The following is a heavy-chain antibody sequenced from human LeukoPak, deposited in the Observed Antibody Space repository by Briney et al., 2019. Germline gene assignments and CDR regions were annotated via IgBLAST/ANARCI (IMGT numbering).Heavy chain of an antibody. CDR2: INPNSGGT. Sequence: ASVRVSCKASGYTFTGYYMHWVRQAPGQGLEWMGWINPNSGGTNYAQKFQGRVTMTRDTSISTAYMELSGLRSGDTAVYYCAREGGSLPTDYWGQGTLVTVSS. J-gene: IGHJ4*02. V-gene: IGHV1-2*02. D-gene: IGHD1-26*01. CDR3: AREGGSLPTDY. CDR1: GYTFTGYY.